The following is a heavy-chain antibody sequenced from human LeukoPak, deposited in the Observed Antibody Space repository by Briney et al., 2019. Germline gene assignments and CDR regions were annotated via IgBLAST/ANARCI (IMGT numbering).Heavy chain of an antibody. Sequence: ASVKVSCKASGYSFTGYYMHWVRQAPGQGLEWMGWISPNSGGTNYAQKFQGRVTMTRDTSISTAYMELSRLRSDDTAVYYCARDVGRIAARVRNWSDPWGQGTLVTVSS. CDR2: ISPNSGGT. J-gene: IGHJ5*02. CDR1: GYSFTGYY. CDR3: ARDVGRIAARVRNWSDP. D-gene: IGHD6-6*01. V-gene: IGHV1-2*02.